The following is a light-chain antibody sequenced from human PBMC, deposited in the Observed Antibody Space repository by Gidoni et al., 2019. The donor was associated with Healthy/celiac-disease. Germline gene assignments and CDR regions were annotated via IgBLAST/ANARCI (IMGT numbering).Light chain of an antibody. CDR2: WGS. CDR3: MQALQTPFT. CDR1: QSLLHSNGYNY. J-gene: IGKJ5*01. Sequence: DIVMTQSPLSLPVTPGEPASISCRSSQSLLHSNGYNYLDWYLQKPGQSPQLLIHWGSNRASGVPDRFSGSGSGTDFTLKISGVEAEDVGVYYCMQALQTPFTFGQGTRLEIK. V-gene: IGKV2-28*01.